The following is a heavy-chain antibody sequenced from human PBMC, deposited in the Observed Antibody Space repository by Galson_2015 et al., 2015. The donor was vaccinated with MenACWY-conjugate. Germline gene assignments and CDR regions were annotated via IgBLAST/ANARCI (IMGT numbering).Heavy chain of an antibody. CDR1: GFTFSSYW. Sequence: SLRLSCAASGFTFSSYWMHWVRQAPGKGLVWVSRINSDGSSTSYADSVKGRFTISRDNAKNTLYLQMNSLSAEDTAVYYCAQYSSGTSGYAGKGAWGQGTLVTVSS. V-gene: IGHV3-74*01. J-gene: IGHJ5*02. CDR2: INSDGSST. CDR3: AQYSSGTSGYAGKGA. D-gene: IGHD2-2*01.